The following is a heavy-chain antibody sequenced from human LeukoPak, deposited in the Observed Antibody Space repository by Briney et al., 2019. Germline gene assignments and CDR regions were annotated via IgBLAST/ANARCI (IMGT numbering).Heavy chain of an antibody. CDR3: ARGLYCGGNCNDY. CDR2: MNPNNGNT. CDR1: GGTFSSYA. J-gene: IGHJ4*02. V-gene: IGHV1-8*03. Sequence: GSSVKASCKASGGTFSSYAISWVRQAPGQGLEWMGWMNPNNGNTDSAPKFQGRVTITRDTSISTAYMELSSLRSEDTAIYYCARGLYCGGNCNDYWGQGTLVTVSS. D-gene: IGHD2-21*01.